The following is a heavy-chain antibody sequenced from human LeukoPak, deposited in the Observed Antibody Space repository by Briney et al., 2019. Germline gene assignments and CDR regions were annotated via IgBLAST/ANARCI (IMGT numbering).Heavy chain of an antibody. CDR2: INPNSGGT. J-gene: IGHJ4*02. CDR1: GYTFTSYG. Sequence: ASVKVSCKASGYTFTSYGISWVRQAPGQGLEWMGWINPNSGGTNYAQKFQGRVTMTRDTSISTAYMELSRLRSDDTAVYYCARGYIWNPRGIDYWGQGTLVTVSS. V-gene: IGHV1-2*02. CDR3: ARGYIWNPRGIDY. D-gene: IGHD1-1*01.